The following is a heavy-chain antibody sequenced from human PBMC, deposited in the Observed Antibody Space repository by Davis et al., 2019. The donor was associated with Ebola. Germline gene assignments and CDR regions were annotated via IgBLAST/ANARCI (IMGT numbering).Heavy chain of an antibody. Sequence: PGGSLRLSCAASGFTFSSYSMNWVRRAPGKGLEWVSYISSSGSTIYYADSVKGRFTTSRDNAKNSLYLQMNSLRDEDTAVYYCLLGPEAFDCWGQGTLVTVSS. CDR2: ISSSGSTI. CDR3: LLGPEAFDC. V-gene: IGHV3-48*02. J-gene: IGHJ4*02. D-gene: IGHD2/OR15-2a*01. CDR1: GFTFSSYS.